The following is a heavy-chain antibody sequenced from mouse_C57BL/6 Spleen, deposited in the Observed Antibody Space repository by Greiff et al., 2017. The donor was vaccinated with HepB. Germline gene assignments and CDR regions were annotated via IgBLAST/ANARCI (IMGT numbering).Heavy chain of an antibody. D-gene: IGHD5-1*01. J-gene: IGHJ4*01. CDR2: IWSDGST. V-gene: IGHV2-6-1*01. Sequence: QVQLKESGPGLVAPSQSLSITCTVSGFSLTSYGVHWVRQPPGKGLEWLVVIWSDGSTTYNSALKSRLSISKDNSKSQVFLKMNSLQTDDTAMYYCARHGSTFSYAMDYWGQGTSVTVSS. CDR1: GFSLTSYG. CDR3: ARHGSTFSYAMDY.